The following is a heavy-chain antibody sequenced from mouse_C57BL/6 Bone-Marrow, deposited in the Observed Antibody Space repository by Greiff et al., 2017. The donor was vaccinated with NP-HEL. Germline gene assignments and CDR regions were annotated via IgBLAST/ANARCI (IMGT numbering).Heavy chain of an antibody. D-gene: IGHD3-3*01. J-gene: IGHJ2*01. CDR2: ISNGGGST. V-gene: IGHV5-12*01. Sequence: VQLKESGGGLVQPGGSLKLSCAASGFTFSDYYMYWVRQTPEKRLEWVAYISNGGGSTYYPDTVKGRFTISRDNAKNTLYLQMSRLKSEDTAMYYCARRGWGFDYWGQGTTLTVSS. CDR3: ARRGWGFDY. CDR1: GFTFSDYY.